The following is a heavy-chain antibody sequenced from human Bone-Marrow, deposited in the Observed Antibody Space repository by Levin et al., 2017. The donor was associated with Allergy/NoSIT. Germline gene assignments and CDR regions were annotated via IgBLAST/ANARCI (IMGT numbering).Heavy chain of an antibody. D-gene: IGHD3-10*01. CDR2: IGYDGSNI. CDR3: AKQNGSGTDYYYYGMDV. CDR1: GFSISIYA. J-gene: IGHJ6*02. V-gene: IGHV3-30*18. Sequence: GGSLRLSCATSGFSISIYAMHWVRQAPGKGLEWVAVIGYDGSNIYYADSVKGRFTISRDNSKNTLFLQMNGLRAEDTAVYYCAKQNGSGTDYYYYGMDVWGRGTTVTVFS.